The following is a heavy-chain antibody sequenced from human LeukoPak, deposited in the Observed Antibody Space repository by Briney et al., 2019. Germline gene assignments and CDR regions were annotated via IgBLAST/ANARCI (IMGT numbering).Heavy chain of an antibody. Sequence: PGGSLRLSCAASGFTFSSCAMSWVRQAPGKGLEWVSGISGSGGSTYYADSVKGRFTISRDNSKNTLYLQMNSLRAEDTAVYYCANDGAYYDINTYAFDIWGQGTMVTVSS. CDR2: ISGSGGST. D-gene: IGHD3-22*01. J-gene: IGHJ3*02. CDR3: ANDGAYYDINTYAFDI. V-gene: IGHV3-23*01. CDR1: GFTFSSCA.